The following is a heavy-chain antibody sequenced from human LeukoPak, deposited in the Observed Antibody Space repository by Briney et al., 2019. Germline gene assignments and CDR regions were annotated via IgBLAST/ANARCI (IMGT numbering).Heavy chain of an antibody. CDR3: AGDHLALNALDI. CDR1: GGSISSHY. CDR2: ISYIGST. J-gene: IGHJ3*02. V-gene: IGHV4-59*11. Sequence: SETLSLTCTVSGGSISSHYWSWIRQPPGKGLEWIGYISYIGSTNYIPSLKSRVTISVDTSKNQFSLRLSSVTAADTAVYYCAGDHLALNALDIWGQGTMVTVSS.